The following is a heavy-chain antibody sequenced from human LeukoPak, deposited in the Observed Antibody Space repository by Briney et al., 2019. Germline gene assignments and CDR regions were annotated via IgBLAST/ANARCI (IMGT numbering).Heavy chain of an antibody. CDR3: TTDPDQRWLQFEVAY. Sequence: PGGSLRLSCAASGFTFSSAWMSWVRQAPGKGLEWVGRIRSKTDGGATDYAGPVKGRFTISRDDSKSTLYLQMNSLKTEDTAVYHCTTDPDQRWLQFEVAYWGQGTLVTVSS. V-gene: IGHV3-15*01. J-gene: IGHJ4*02. D-gene: IGHD5-24*01. CDR2: IRSKTDGGAT. CDR1: GFTFSSAW.